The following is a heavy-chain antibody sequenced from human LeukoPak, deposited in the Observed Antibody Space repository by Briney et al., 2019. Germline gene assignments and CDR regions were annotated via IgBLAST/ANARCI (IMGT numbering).Heavy chain of an antibody. J-gene: IGHJ6*03. D-gene: IGHD1-26*01. CDR3: ARDPYSGNYGAYYYYYMDV. CDR2: IKEDGSDK. CDR1: GFTFSSYW. Sequence: PGGSLRLSCAASGFTFSSYWMSWFRQAPGKGLEWVASIKEDGSDKYYVDSVKGRFTISRDNAKNSLYLQMDSLRVEDTAEYYCARDPYSGNYGAYYYYYMDVWGKGTTVTVSS. V-gene: IGHV3-7*01.